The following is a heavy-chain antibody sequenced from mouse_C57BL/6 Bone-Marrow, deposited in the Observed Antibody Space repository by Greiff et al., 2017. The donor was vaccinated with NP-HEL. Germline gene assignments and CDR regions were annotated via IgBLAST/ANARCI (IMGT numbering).Heavy chain of an antibody. Sequence: EVQLQQSGPELVKPGASVKISCKASGYTFTDYYMNWVKQSHGKSLEWIGDINPNNGGTSYNQKFKGKATLTVDKSSSTAYMELRSLTSEDSAVYYWARRVRRAWFAYWGQGTLVTVSA. D-gene: IGHD2-14*01. J-gene: IGHJ3*01. CDR1: GYTFTDYY. V-gene: IGHV1-26*01. CDR3: ARRVRRAWFAY. CDR2: INPNNGGT.